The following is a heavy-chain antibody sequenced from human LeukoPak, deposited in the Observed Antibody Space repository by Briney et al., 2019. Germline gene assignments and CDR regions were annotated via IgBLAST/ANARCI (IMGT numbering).Heavy chain of an antibody. CDR2: ISGSGGST. CDR3: ARDRWGYDFWSGYLAGGLFDY. J-gene: IGHJ4*02. Sequence: PGGSLRLSCAASGFTFNSYGMSWVRQAPGKGLEWVSAISGSGGSTYYADSVKGRFTISRDNSKNTLYLQMNSLRAEDTAVYYCARDRWGYDFWSGYLAGGLFDYWGQGTLVTVSS. CDR1: GFTFNSYG. V-gene: IGHV3-23*01. D-gene: IGHD3-3*01.